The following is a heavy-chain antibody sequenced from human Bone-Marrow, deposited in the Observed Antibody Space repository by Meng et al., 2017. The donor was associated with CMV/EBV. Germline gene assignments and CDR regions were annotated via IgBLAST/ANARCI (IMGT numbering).Heavy chain of an antibody. V-gene: IGHV3-53*01. J-gene: IGHJ1*01. D-gene: IGHD1-1*01. CDR3: ARAGGYASPLSY. Sequence: GGSLRLSCAASGFTLSNNYMNWVRQAPGKGLEWVSLLYSGGDTYYADSVRGRFTISRDSSKNTLYLQMNSLRAEDTAVYYCARAGGYASPLSYWGQGTVVTASS. CDR2: LYSGGDT. CDR1: GFTLSNNY.